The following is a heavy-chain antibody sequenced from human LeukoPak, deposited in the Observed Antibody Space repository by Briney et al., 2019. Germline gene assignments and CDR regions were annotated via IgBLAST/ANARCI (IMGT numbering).Heavy chain of an antibody. J-gene: IGHJ6*03. D-gene: IGHD2-15*01. V-gene: IGHV3-48*03. CDR2: ISSSGSTI. CDR1: GFTFSSYE. Sequence: GGSLRLSCAASGFTFSSYEMNWVRQAPGKGLEWVSYISSSGSTIYYADSVKGRFTISRDNSKNTLYLQMNSLRAEDTAVYYCARVNQYCSGGSCYSNVHYYYYMDVWGKGTTVTISS. CDR3: ARVNQYCSGGSCYSNVHYYYYMDV.